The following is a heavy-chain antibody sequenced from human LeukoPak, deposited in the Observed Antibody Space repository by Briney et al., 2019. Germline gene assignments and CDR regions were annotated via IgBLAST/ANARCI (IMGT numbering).Heavy chain of an antibody. D-gene: IGHD1-26*01. J-gene: IGHJ4*02. CDR1: GYTFTSYY. CDR2: INPSDVST. V-gene: IGHV1-46*01. Sequence: ASVKVSCKASGYTFTSYYMHWVRQAPGQGLEWMGMINPSDVSTSYAQKFRGRVTMTRDMSTSTVYMELSSLRSEDTAVYYCARDPLRGIVGPQTFDYWGQGTLVTVSS. CDR3: ARDPLRGIVGPQTFDY.